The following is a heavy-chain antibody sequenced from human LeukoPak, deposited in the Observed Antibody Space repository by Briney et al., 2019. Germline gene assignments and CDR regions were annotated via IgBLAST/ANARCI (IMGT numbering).Heavy chain of an antibody. J-gene: IGHJ5*02. Sequence: SETLSLTCTVSGGSISSYYWSWIRQPPGKGLEWIGYIYTSGSTNYNPSLKSRVTISVDTSKNQFSLKLSSVTAADTAVYYCARNDGLWFDPWGLGTLVTVSS. CDR1: GGSISSYY. CDR2: IYTSGST. CDR3: ARNDGLWFDP. D-gene: IGHD1-1*01. V-gene: IGHV4-4*09.